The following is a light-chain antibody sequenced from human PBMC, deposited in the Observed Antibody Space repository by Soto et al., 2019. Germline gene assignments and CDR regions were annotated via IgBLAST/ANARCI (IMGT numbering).Light chain of an antibody. J-gene: IGKJ4*01. V-gene: IGKV3-11*01. Sequence: EIVLTQSPATLSLSPGERATLSCGASHSVSGYLAWYQQNPGQAPRLLIHGASNRATGIPARFSGSGSGTDFTLTISSLEPEDFAVYYCQQRSNWPLTFGGGTKVEIK. CDR1: HSVSGY. CDR2: GAS. CDR3: QQRSNWPLT.